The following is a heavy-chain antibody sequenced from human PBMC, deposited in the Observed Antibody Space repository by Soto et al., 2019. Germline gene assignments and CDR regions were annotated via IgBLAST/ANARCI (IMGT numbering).Heavy chain of an antibody. CDR3: ARGVVSGFEHWYFDL. CDR2: FTPKFGTA. CDR1: GVSFTDHG. V-gene: IGHV1-69*01. Sequence: QVQLVQSGAEVKKPGSSVKVSCRASGVSFTDHGISWLRQAPGQGLEWIGGFTPKFGTANYAPKFQGRGSITADESKTTASVTLRSLRPEDTAVYFCARGVVSGFEHWYFDLWGRGTLITVSS. J-gene: IGHJ2*01. D-gene: IGHD5-12*01.